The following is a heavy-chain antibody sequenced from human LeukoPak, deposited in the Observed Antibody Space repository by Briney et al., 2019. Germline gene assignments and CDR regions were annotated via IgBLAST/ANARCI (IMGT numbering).Heavy chain of an antibody. D-gene: IGHD3-22*01. CDR1: GYTFTGYY. CDR2: INPNSGGT. Sequence: GASVKVSCKASGYTFTGYYMHWVRQAPGQGLEWMGWINPNSGGTNYAQKFQGRVTMTRDTSISTAYMELSRLRSDDTAVYYCAREKDQEQGITMIVVVNTPWFDPWGQGTLVTVSS. J-gene: IGHJ5*02. CDR3: AREKDQEQGITMIVVVNTPWFDP. V-gene: IGHV1-2*02.